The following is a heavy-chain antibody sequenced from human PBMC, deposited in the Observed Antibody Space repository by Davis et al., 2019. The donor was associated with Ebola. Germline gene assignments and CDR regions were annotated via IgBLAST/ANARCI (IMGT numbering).Heavy chain of an antibody. Sequence: ASVKVSCKASGGTFSSYAISWLRQAPGQGLEWMGWISAYNGNTNYAQKLQGRVTMTTDTSKRPAYMELRSLRSDDTAVYYCARVRAAAGNYWFDPWGQGTLVTVSS. V-gene: IGHV1-18*01. CDR1: GGTFSSYA. CDR2: ISAYNGNT. J-gene: IGHJ5*02. CDR3: ARVRAAAGNYWFDP. D-gene: IGHD6-13*01.